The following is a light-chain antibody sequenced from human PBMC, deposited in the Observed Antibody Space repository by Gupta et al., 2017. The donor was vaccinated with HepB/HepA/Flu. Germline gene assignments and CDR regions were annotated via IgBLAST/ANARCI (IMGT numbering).Light chain of an antibody. V-gene: IGKV1-39*01. J-gene: IGKJ1*01. CDR3: RQGQRAPRT. CDR2: AAS. CDR1: QSISTY. Sequence: DIQLTQSPSSLSASVGDRVTITCRASQSISTYLNWYQQKPGKAPKLLIYAASSLQSGVPSRFSGSGSGTDYTLSISSLRPEEFGTYDCRQGQRAPRTLGQGTKVV.